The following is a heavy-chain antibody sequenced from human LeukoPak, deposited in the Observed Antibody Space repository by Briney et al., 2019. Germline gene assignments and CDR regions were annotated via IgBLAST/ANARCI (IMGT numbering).Heavy chain of an antibody. CDR2: IIPIFGTA. J-gene: IGHJ4*02. V-gene: IGHV1-69*05. D-gene: IGHD3-22*01. CDR1: GYTFTSYG. Sequence: SVKVSCKASGYTFTSYGISWVRQAPGQGLEWMGGIIPIFGTANYAQKFQGRVTITTDESTSTAYMELSSLRSEDTAVYYCASLLLNYYDSSGYDDYWGQGTLVTVSS. CDR3: ASLLLNYYDSSGYDDY.